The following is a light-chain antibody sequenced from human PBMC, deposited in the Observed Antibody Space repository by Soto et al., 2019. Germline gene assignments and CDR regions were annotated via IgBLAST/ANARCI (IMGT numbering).Light chain of an antibody. CDR2: GAS. Sequence: DIQMTQSPSTLSASVGDTVTITCRASQYISHWLAWYQQKPGKAPGLLIYGASSLESGVPSRFSGSGSGTEFTLAISGLQPDDFATYYCQQYYRNRMVGQGTNVEIK. J-gene: IGKJ1*01. CDR3: QQYYRNRM. V-gene: IGKV1-5*01. CDR1: QYISHW.